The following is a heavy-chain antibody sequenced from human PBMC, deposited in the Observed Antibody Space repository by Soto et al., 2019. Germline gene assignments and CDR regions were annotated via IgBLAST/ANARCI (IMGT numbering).Heavy chain of an antibody. J-gene: IGHJ3*02. CDR3: ARERSGIAVAGNDASDI. Sequence: EASVKVSCKASGYTFTGYYMHWVRQTPGQGLEWMGWINPNSGGTNYAQKSQGWVTRTRDTSISTAYMELSRLRSDDTAVYYCARERSGIAVAGNDASDIWGQGTMVTV. CDR1: GYTFTGYY. D-gene: IGHD6-19*01. V-gene: IGHV1-2*04. CDR2: INPNSGGT.